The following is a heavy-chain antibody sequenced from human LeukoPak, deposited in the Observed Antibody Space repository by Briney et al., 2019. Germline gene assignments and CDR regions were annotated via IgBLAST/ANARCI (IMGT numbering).Heavy chain of an antibody. Sequence: GAPVKVSCKASGYTFTGYYMHWVRQAPGQGLEWMGWINPNSGDTHYAQKFQGRVTMTRDTSISTTYMELIRLRSDDAAVYYCAREGYCSGDICYHKWFDPWGQGTLVTVSS. CDR1: GYTFTGYY. J-gene: IGHJ5*02. CDR3: AREGYCSGDICYHKWFDP. D-gene: IGHD2-15*01. CDR2: INPNSGDT. V-gene: IGHV1-2*02.